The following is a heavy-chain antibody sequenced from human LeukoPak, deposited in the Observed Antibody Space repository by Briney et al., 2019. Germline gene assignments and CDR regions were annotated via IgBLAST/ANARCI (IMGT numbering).Heavy chain of an antibody. D-gene: IGHD6-13*01. CDR3: ARAGLAAAANFDY. V-gene: IGHV3-48*03. CDR1: GFTFSSYE. CDR2: ISSSGSTI. J-gene: IGHJ4*02. Sequence: GGSLRLSCAASGFTFSSYEMNWVRQAPGKGLEWVSYISSSGSTIYYADSVKGRFTISRDNAKNSLYLQMNSLRAEDTAVYYCARAGLAAAANFDYWGQRTLVTVSS.